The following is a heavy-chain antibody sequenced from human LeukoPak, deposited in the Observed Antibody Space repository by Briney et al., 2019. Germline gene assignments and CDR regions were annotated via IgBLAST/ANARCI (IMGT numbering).Heavy chain of an antibody. CDR1: GFTFSSYG. CDR2: ISYDGSKK. D-gene: IGHD1-1*01. Sequence: GGSLRLSCAASGFTFSSYGMHWVRQAPGKGLEWVAVISYDGSKKYYPDSVKGRFTISRDNAKNTLYLQMNSLRAEDTAVYYCARNWNDDYWGQGTLVTVSS. J-gene: IGHJ4*02. V-gene: IGHV3-30*03. CDR3: ARNWNDDY.